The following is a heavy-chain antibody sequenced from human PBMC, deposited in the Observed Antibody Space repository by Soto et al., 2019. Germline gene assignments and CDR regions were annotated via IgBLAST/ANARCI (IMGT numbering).Heavy chain of an antibody. J-gene: IGHJ5*02. Sequence: QVQLVQSGAEVKKPGASVKVSCKASGYTFTSYDINWVRQATGQGLEWMGWMNPNSGNTGYAQKFQGRVTMTRDTSISTAYMELSSLRSEDTAVYYCARMMYYDGSGSPNWFDPWGQGTLVTVSS. D-gene: IGHD3-10*01. V-gene: IGHV1-8*01. CDR2: MNPNSGNT. CDR3: ARMMYYDGSGSPNWFDP. CDR1: GYTFTSYD.